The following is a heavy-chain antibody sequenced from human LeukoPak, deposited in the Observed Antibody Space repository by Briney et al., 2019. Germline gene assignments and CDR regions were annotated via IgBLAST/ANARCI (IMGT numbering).Heavy chain of an antibody. CDR1: GYTFTSYG. D-gene: IGHD4-17*01. Sequence: ASVKVSCKASGYTFTSYGISWVRQAPGQGLEWMGWISAYNGNTNYAQKLQGRVTITRNTSISTAYMELSSLRSEDTAVYYCARGDYADAFGIWGQGTMVTVSS. CDR2: ISAYNGNT. CDR3: ARGDYADAFGI. J-gene: IGHJ3*02. V-gene: IGHV1-18*01.